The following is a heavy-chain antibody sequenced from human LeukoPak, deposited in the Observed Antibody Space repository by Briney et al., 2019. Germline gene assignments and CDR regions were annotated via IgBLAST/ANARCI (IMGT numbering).Heavy chain of an antibody. CDR2: ISSSSSYI. D-gene: IGHD1-26*01. J-gene: IGHJ4*02. CDR3: ARSGSPRQYYFDY. CDR1: GFTFSSYS. Sequence: PGGSLRLSCAASGFTFSSYSMNWVRQAPGKGLEWVSSISSSSSYIYYADSVKGRFTISRDNAKNSLYLQMNSLRAEDTAVYYCARSGSPRQYYFDYWGQGTLVTVSS. V-gene: IGHV3-21*01.